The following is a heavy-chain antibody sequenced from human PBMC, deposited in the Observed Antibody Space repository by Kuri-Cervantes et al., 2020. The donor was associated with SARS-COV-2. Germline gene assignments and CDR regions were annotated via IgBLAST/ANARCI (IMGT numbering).Heavy chain of an antibody. CDR2: INHGGST. Sequence: SETLSLTCAVYGGSFSGYHWTWIRQRPGKGLEWVGEINHGGSTNYNPSLKSRVTISVDTSKSQVSLKLTSVTAADTAVYYCARESVLYSYGFDAYWYFDLWGRGTLVTVSS. CDR3: ARESVLYSYGFDAYWYFDL. J-gene: IGHJ2*01. CDR1: GGSFSGYH. V-gene: IGHV4-34*01. D-gene: IGHD5-18*01.